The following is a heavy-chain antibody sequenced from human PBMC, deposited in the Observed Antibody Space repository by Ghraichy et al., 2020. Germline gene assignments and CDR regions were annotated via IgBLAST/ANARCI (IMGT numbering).Heavy chain of an antibody. J-gene: IGHJ4*02. CDR1: GFTFSIYW. V-gene: IGHV3-7*03. Sequence: GESLRLSCAPSGFTFSIYWMTWVRQAPGKGLEWVANIKEDGSEKYYVDSVKGRFTISRDNAKNSLYLQMNSLRAEDTAVYYCAREGPGPTVDYWGQGILVTVSS. D-gene: IGHD1-1*01. CDR3: AREGPGPTVDY. CDR2: IKEDGSEK.